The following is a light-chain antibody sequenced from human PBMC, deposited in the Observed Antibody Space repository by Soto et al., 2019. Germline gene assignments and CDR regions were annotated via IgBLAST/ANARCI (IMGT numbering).Light chain of an antibody. V-gene: IGLV2-14*03. Sequence: QSALTQPAAMSGSPGQSITISCTGTNSDVGGYNFVSWYQQHPGKAPKLIIFDVSHRPSGVSNRFSGSKSGNTASLTISGLQAEDEADYSCSAYTSSTTPYVFGTGTKVTVL. CDR3: SAYTSSTTPYV. J-gene: IGLJ1*01. CDR2: DVS. CDR1: NSDVGGYNF.